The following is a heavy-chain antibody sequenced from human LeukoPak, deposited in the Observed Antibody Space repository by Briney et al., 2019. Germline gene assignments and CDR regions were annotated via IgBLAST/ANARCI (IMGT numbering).Heavy chain of an antibody. CDR3: ARTRRGLLWFGELSRAPVDY. CDR2: ISSSGSTI. J-gene: IGHJ4*02. Sequence: GGSLRLSCAASGFTFGSYEMNWVRQAPGKGLEWVSYISSSGSTIYYADSVKGRFTISRDNAKNSLYLQMNSLRAEDTAVYYCARTRRGLLWFGELSRAPVDYWGQGTLVTVSS. V-gene: IGHV3-48*03. CDR1: GFTFGSYE. D-gene: IGHD3-10*01.